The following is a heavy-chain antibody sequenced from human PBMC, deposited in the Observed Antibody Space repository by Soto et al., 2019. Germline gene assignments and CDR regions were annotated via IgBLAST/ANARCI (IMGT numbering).Heavy chain of an antibody. D-gene: IGHD5-18*01. CDR2: VYYSGGA. Sequence: SETLSLTCTVSGGSISGYYWSWIRQPPGKGLEWIGNVYYSGGAKYNPSVKRRVSISVDTSKNQFSLNLSSVTAADAAVYYCTRDPSWDTAMVKPVDYWGQGTLVTVSS. CDR1: GGSISGYY. CDR3: TRDPSWDTAMVKPVDY. J-gene: IGHJ4*02. V-gene: IGHV4-59*01.